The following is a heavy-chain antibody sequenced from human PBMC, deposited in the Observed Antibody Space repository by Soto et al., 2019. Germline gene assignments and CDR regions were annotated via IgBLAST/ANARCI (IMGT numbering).Heavy chain of an antibody. CDR2: ISGSAGRT. D-gene: IGHD2-2*01. V-gene: IGHV3-23*01. CDR1: GFTFSSYA. CDR3: AKVTSARVLYVGLAV. J-gene: IGHJ6*02. Sequence: GGSLRLSCAASGFTFSSYAMSWVRQAPGKGLEWVSIISGSAGRTYYADSVKGRFTVSRDNSKNTLYLQMNSLRAEDTAVYYCAKVTSARVLYVGLAVWGRGTTVTVSS.